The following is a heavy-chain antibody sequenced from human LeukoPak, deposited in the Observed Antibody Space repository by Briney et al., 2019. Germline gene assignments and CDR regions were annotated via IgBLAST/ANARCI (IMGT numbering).Heavy chain of an antibody. D-gene: IGHD5-24*01. CDR2: ISSSSSYI. J-gene: IGHJ4*02. Sequence: GGSLRLSCAASGFTFSSYSMNWVRQVPGKGLEWVSSISSSSSYIYYADSVKGRFTISRDDAKNSLYLQMNSLRAEDTAVYYCARDGHRDGYTPFDYWGQGTLVTVSS. CDR1: GFTFSSYS. CDR3: ARDGHRDGYTPFDY. V-gene: IGHV3-21*01.